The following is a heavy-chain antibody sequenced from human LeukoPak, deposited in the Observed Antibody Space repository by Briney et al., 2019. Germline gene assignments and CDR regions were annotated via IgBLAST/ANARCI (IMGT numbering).Heavy chain of an antibody. CDR2: IYYSGST. J-gene: IGHJ4*02. D-gene: IGHD6-6*01. CDR3: ARLVSRRPYSSSSY. Sequence: SETLSLTCTVSGGSISSYYWSWIRQPPGKGLEWIGYIYYSGSTNYNPSLKSRVTISVDKSKNQFSLKLSSVTAADTAVYYCARLVSRRPYSSSSYWGQGTLVTVSS. CDR1: GGSISSYY. V-gene: IGHV4-59*12.